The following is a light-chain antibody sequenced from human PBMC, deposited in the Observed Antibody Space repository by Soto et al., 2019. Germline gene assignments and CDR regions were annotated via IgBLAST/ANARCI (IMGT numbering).Light chain of an antibody. J-gene: IGLJ2*01. CDR1: SSDVGGYNF. Sequence: QSALTQPASVSGSPGQSITISCTGTSSDVGGYNFVSWYQQHPGKAPKLMIYEVSNRPSGVSWRFSGSKSGNTASLTISGLQAEDEDDYYCSSYTSSVTLVFGGGTKLTVL. CDR2: EVS. CDR3: SSYTSSVTLV. V-gene: IGLV2-14*01.